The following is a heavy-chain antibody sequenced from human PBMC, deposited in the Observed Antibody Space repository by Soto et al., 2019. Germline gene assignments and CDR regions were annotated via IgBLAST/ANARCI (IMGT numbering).Heavy chain of an antibody. J-gene: IGHJ6*02. CDR1: GFTFSSYA. CDR3: AKDLYYYYYYGMDV. Sequence: GGSMRISCAASGFTFSSYAMSWVRQAPGKGLEWVSAISGSGGSTYYADSVKGRFTISRDNSKNTLYLQMNSLRAEDTAVYYCAKDLYYYYYYGMDVWGQGTTVTVSS. V-gene: IGHV3-23*01. CDR2: ISGSGGST.